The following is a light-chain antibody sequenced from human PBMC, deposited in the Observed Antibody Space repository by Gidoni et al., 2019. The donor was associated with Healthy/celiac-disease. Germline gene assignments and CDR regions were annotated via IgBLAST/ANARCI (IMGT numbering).Light chain of an antibody. Sequence: EIVLTQSPGTLSLSPGERATLSCRASQSVSSSYLAWYQQKPGQAPRLLIYGASSRATGIPDRFSGRGSGTDFTLTSSKLEPEDFAVYYCQQYGSSPSTFGGGTKVEIK. J-gene: IGKJ4*01. CDR1: QSVSSSY. CDR3: QQYGSSPST. V-gene: IGKV3-20*01. CDR2: GAS.